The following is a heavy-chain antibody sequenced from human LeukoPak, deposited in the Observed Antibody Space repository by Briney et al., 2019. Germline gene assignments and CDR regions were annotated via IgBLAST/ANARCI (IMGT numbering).Heavy chain of an antibody. Sequence: AVKVSCKASGGTFSSYAISWVRQAPGQGRQWMGRIIPILGIANYAQKFQGRFTITADKSTRTAYMELSSLRSEDTAVYYCARGNYYDSSGPTHLVRFDPWGQGTLVTVSS. V-gene: IGHV1-69*04. CDR3: ARGNYYDSSGPTHLVRFDP. CDR1: GGTFSSYA. J-gene: IGHJ5*02. CDR2: IIPILGIA. D-gene: IGHD3-22*01.